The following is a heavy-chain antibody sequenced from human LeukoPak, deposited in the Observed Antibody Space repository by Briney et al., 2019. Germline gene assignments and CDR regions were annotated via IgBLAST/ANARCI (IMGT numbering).Heavy chain of an antibody. CDR1: GFTISSYW. V-gene: IGHV3-7*01. Sequence: PGGSLRLSCAASGFTISSYWMSWVRQAPGKGLQWVANIKQDGSAKYYVDSVKGRFTISRDNAKNSLYLQMNSLRAEDTAVYYCARDSFEQWLVINYYYYMDVWGKGTTVTISS. CDR2: IKQDGSAK. D-gene: IGHD6-19*01. J-gene: IGHJ6*03. CDR3: ARDSFEQWLVINYYYYMDV.